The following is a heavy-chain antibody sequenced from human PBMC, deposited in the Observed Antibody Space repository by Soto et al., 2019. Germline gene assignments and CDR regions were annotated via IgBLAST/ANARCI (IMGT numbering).Heavy chain of an antibody. Sequence: QVQLVESVGGVVQPGRSLRLSCAASGFTFRSYAMQWVRQAPGKGLEWVALITYDGSTKYYADSVKGRFTISRDNSRDTLDLQMNSLTDEDTAIYYCARESLGYIVQYWGQGTLVSVSS. J-gene: IGHJ1*01. CDR1: GFTFRSYA. D-gene: IGHD2-21*01. CDR2: ITYDGSTK. CDR3: ARESLGYIVQY. V-gene: IGHV3-30-3*01.